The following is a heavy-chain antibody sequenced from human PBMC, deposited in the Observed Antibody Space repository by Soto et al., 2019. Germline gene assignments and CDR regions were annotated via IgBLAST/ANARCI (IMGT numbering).Heavy chain of an antibody. CDR2: IYPGDSDT. D-gene: IGHD6-13*01. CDR1: GYSFTSYW. J-gene: IGHJ6*02. CDR3: ARSIAAAGTFAYYYYGMAV. V-gene: IGHV5-51*01. Sequence: PGESLKISCKGSGYSFTSYWIGWVRQMPGKGLEWMGIIYPGDSDTRYSPSFQGQVTISADKSISTAYLQWSSLKASDTAMYYCARSIAAAGTFAYYYYGMAVWGQGTTVTVSS.